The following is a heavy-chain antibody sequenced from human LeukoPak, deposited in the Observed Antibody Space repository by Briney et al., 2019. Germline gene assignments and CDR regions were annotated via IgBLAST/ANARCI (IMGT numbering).Heavy chain of an antibody. D-gene: IGHD3-22*01. V-gene: IGHV3-21*01. CDR1: GFTFSSYS. J-gene: IGHJ3*02. CDR3: ARVGYYDSSGYHHAFDI. Sequence: PGGSLRLSCAASGFTFSSYSMNWVRQAPGKRLEWVSSISSNSSYIYYADSVKGRFTISRDNAKNSLYLQMNSLRAEDTAVYYCARVGYYDSSGYHHAFDIWGQGTMVTVSS. CDR2: ISSNSSYI.